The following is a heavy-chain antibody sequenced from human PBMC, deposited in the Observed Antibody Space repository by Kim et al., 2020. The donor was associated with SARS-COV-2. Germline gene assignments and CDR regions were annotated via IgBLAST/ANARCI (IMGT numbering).Heavy chain of an antibody. CDR2: ISYDGSNK. D-gene: IGHD1-26*01. CDR3: ARDGSGAGEYNWFDP. J-gene: IGHJ5*02. CDR1: GFTFSSYA. Sequence: GGSLRLSCAASGFTFSSYAMHWVRQAPGKGLEWVAVISYDGSNKYYADSVKGRFTISRDNSKNTLYLQMNSLRAEDTAVYYCARDGSGAGEYNWFDPWGQGTLVTVSS. V-gene: IGHV3-30*04.